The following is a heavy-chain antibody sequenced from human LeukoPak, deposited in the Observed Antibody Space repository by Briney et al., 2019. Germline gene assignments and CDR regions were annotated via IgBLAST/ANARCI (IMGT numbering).Heavy chain of an antibody. CDR3: ARGRGYSNGWFEADDY. D-gene: IGHD6-19*01. Sequence: ASVKVSCKASGYPFISYDINWVRQATGHGLEWMGWRNPYSGNTGYARRFQGRVTMTRNTSIRTAYMEVSSLRSEDTAMYFCARGRGYSNGWFEADDYWGQGTLVTVSS. CDR1: GYPFISYD. J-gene: IGHJ4*02. V-gene: IGHV1-8*01. CDR2: RNPYSGNT.